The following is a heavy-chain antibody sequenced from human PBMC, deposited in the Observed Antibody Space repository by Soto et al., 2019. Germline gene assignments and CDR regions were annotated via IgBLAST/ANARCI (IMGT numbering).Heavy chain of an antibody. V-gene: IGHV3-23*01. CDR2: ISGSGGST. J-gene: IGHJ4*02. CDR1: GFTFSSYA. CDR3: AKTATYYYDSSGYHKN. Sequence: SCAASGFTFSSYAMSWVRQAPGKGLEGVSAISGSGGSTYYADSVKGRFTISRDNSKNTLYLQMNSLRAEDTAVYYCAKTATYYYDSSGYHKNWGQGTLVTVSS. D-gene: IGHD3-22*01.